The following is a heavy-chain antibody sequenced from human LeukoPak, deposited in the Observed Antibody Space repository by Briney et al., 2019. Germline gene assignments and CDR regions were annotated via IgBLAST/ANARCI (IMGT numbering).Heavy chain of an antibody. D-gene: IGHD1-26*01. CDR3: ARRRDLYSGSYYPFDY. J-gene: IGHJ4*02. Sequence: GESLKTSCKGSGYRFTNYRIGWVRLMPGKGLEWLGTIYPGDSATRNSPTFQGQVTSPADKSISTAYLQSTSLKASDTAMYYCARRRDLYSGSYYPFDYWGQGTLVTVSS. CDR2: IYPGDSAT. V-gene: IGHV5-51*01. CDR1: GYRFTNYR.